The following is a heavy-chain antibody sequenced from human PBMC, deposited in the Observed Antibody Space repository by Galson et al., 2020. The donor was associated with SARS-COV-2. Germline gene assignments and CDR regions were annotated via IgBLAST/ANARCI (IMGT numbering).Heavy chain of an antibody. V-gene: IGHV1-24*01. Sequence: ASVKVSCKVSGYTLTELSMHWVQQAPGKGLEWMGGFDPEDGETIYAQKFQGRVTMTEDTSTDTAYMELSSLRSEDTAVYYCATSPPIVVVTATNYYYYGMDVWGQGTTVTVSS. CDR2: FDPEDGET. J-gene: IGHJ6*02. CDR1: GYTLTELS. CDR3: ATSPPIVVVTATNYYYYGMDV. D-gene: IGHD2-21*02.